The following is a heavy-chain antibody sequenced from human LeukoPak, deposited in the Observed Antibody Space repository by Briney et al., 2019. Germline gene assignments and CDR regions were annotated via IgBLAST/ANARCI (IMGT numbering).Heavy chain of an antibody. J-gene: IGHJ4*02. D-gene: IGHD2-2*01. CDR1: GFTFSTYW. CDR2: IKQDGSGK. CDR3: ARVRCSSNSCFPDY. V-gene: IGHV3-7*01. Sequence: GGSLRLSCAASGFTFSTYWMSWVHQAPGKGLEWVANIKQDGSGKYYVDSVKGRFTISRDNAKNSLFLQMNSLRAEDTAVYYCARVRCSSNSCFPDYWGQGTLVTVSS.